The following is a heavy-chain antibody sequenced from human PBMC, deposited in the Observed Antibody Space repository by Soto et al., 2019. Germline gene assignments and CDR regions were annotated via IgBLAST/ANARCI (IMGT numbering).Heavy chain of an antibody. J-gene: IGHJ1*01. Sequence: VQLQQWGAGLLKPSETLSLTCAVYGGSFSGYCWSWIRQTPGERLEWVGDICHGGGANYNPSLKSRVSFSMDPSKNQFSLKLNSVMAADTAVYYCAGYSNSWSKYVKHWGRGSLVTGSS. D-gene: IGHD6-13*01. V-gene: IGHV4-34*01. CDR3: AGYSNSWSKYVKH. CDR2: ICHGGGA. CDR1: GGSFSGYC.